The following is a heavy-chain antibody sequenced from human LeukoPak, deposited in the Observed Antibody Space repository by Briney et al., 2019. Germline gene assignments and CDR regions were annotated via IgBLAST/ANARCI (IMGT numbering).Heavy chain of an antibody. CDR3: ARSVYCSSTSCYAWFDP. CDR1: GYTFTGYY. V-gene: IGHV1-2*06. J-gene: IGHJ5*02. CDR2: INPNSGGT. Sequence: ASVKVSCKASGYTFTGYYMHWVRQAPGQGLEWMGRINPNSGGTNYAQKFQGRVTMTRDTSISTAYMELSRLRSDDTAVYYCARSVYCSSTSCYAWFDPWGQGTLVTVS. D-gene: IGHD2-2*01.